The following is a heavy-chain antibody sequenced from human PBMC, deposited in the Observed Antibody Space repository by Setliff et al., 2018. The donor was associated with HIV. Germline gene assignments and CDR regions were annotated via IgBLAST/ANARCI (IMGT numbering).Heavy chain of an antibody. V-gene: IGHV4-34*01. J-gene: IGHJ4*01. CDR3: ARGRDYTGSWFRPFYLDF. Sequence: SETLSLTCAVYGGSFSAYHWSWIRQTPGKGLEWWGEINHSGSTAYNLALESRVSMSIETSKNQFSLKLTSVTAADTAIYYCARGRDYTGSWFRPFYLDFWGHGNLVT. CDR1: GGSFSAYH. D-gene: IGHD3-3*01. CDR2: INHSGST.